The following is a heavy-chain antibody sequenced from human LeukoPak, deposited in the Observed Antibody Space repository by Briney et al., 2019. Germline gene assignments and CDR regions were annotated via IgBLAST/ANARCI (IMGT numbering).Heavy chain of an antibody. V-gene: IGHV1-69*04. D-gene: IGHD3-22*01. CDR2: IIPILGIA. CDR3: ARDPHLYYYDSSGPDAFDI. Sequence: SVKVSCKASGGTFSSYAISWVRQAPGQGLEWMGRIIPILGIANYAQKFQGRVTITADKSTSTAYMELSSLRSEDTAVYYCARDPHLYYYDSSGPDAFDIWGQGTMVTVSS. J-gene: IGHJ3*02. CDR1: GGTFSSYA.